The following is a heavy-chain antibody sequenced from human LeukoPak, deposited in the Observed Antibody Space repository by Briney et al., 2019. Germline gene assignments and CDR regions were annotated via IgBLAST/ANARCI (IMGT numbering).Heavy chain of an antibody. Sequence: ASVQASCKASGYTFIGYYMHWVRQDPGQGLQWMGWINPNSGGTNYAQKFQGRVTMTRDTSISTAYMELNRLTSDDTAVDFCTRDGGRKFDYWGQGTLVTVSS. CDR3: TRDGGRKFDY. J-gene: IGHJ4*02. V-gene: IGHV1-2*02. CDR2: INPNSGGT. CDR1: GYTFIGYY. D-gene: IGHD1-14*01.